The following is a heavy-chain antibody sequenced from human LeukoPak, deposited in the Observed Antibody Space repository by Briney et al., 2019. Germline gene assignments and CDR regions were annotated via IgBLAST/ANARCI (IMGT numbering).Heavy chain of an antibody. Sequence: GGSLRLSCAVSGFTFSSYSMNWVRQAPGKGLEWVAVISYDGSNKYYADSVKGRFTISRDNSKNTLYLQMNSLRAEDTAVYYCAKGTMIVVVITGDAFDIWGQGTMVTVSS. D-gene: IGHD3-22*01. CDR2: ISYDGSNK. J-gene: IGHJ3*02. V-gene: IGHV3-30*18. CDR1: GFTFSSYS. CDR3: AKGTMIVVVITGDAFDI.